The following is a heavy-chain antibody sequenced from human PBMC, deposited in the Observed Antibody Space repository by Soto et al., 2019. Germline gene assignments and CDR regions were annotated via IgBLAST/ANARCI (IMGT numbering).Heavy chain of an antibody. Sequence: SETLSLTCTVSGGSISSYYWSWIRQPAGKGLEWIGRIYTSGSTNYNPSLKSRVTMSVDTSKNQFSLKLSSVTAADTAVYYCAKSYSSNWYDYFDYWGQGTLVTVSS. D-gene: IGHD6-13*01. CDR2: IYTSGST. V-gene: IGHV4-4*07. CDR3: AKSYSSNWYDYFDY. J-gene: IGHJ4*02. CDR1: GGSISSYY.